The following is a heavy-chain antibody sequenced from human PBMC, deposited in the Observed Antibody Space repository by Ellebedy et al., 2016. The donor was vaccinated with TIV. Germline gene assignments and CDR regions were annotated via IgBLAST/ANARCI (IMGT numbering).Heavy chain of an antibody. D-gene: IGHD1-1*01. V-gene: IGHV3-7*01. Sequence: PGGSLRLSCVGPGFSFSSYWMSWVRQAPGKGLEWVASIKQEGYDQSYVDSVEGRFTISRDNAKSSLYLQMTRVRAEDTAVYYCARDQGWTGGATTRFDYWGQGTLVTVSS. CDR2: IKQEGYDQ. CDR3: ARDQGWTGGATTRFDY. J-gene: IGHJ4*02. CDR1: GFSFSSYW.